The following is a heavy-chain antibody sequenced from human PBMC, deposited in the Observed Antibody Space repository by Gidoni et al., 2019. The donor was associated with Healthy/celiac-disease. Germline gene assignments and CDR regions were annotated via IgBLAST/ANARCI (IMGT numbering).Heavy chain of an antibody. CDR2: ISGSGGST. D-gene: IGHD6-19*01. J-gene: IGHJ4*02. V-gene: IGHV3-23*01. CDR3: AKVGAVAGSKTRPGDFDY. Sequence: EVQLLASGGGLVQPGGSLRLSCAASGCTFSSYAMSWVRQAPGKGLECVSAISGSGGSTYYADSVKRRFTISRANSKNTLYLQMNSLRAEDTAVYYCAKVGAVAGSKTRPGDFDYWGQGTLVTVSS. CDR1: GCTFSSYA.